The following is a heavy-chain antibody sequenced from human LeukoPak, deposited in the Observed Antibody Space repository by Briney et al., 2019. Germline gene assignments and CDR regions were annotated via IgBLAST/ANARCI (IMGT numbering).Heavy chain of an antibody. J-gene: IGHJ4*02. CDR3: ASDSGHDGFDY. Sequence: RGSLRLSCAASGFTFSSYAMSWVRQAPGKGLEWVSAISGSGGSTYYADSVKGRFTISRDNSKNTLYLQMNSLRAEDTAVYYCASDSGHDGFDYWGQGTLVTVSS. CDR1: GFTFSSYA. V-gene: IGHV3-23*01. CDR2: ISGSGGST. D-gene: IGHD1-26*01.